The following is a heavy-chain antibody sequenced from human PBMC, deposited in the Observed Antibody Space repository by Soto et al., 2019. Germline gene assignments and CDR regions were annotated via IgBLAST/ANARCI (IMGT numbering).Heavy chain of an antibody. D-gene: IGHD3-16*01. Sequence: SETLSLTCTVSGGSISSYYWSWIRQPPGKGLEWFGYIYYSGSTNYNPSLKSRVTISVDTSKNQFSLKLSSVTAADTAVYYCARDGGDGYNDYWGQGTLVTVSS. CDR1: GGSISSYY. CDR2: IYYSGST. CDR3: ARDGGDGYNDY. J-gene: IGHJ4*02. V-gene: IGHV4-59*01.